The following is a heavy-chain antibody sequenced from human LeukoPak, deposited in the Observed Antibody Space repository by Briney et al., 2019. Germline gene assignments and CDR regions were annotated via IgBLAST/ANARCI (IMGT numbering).Heavy chain of an antibody. V-gene: IGHV4-34*01. Sequence: SETLSLTCAVYGGSFSGYYWSWIRQPPGKGLEWIGEINHSGSTNYNPSLKSRVTISVDPSKNQFSLKLSSVTAADTAVYYCARGLGYCSSTSCLSWFDPWGQGTLVTVSS. CDR3: ARGLGYCSSTSCLSWFDP. CDR1: GGSFSGYY. D-gene: IGHD2-2*01. J-gene: IGHJ5*02. CDR2: INHSGST.